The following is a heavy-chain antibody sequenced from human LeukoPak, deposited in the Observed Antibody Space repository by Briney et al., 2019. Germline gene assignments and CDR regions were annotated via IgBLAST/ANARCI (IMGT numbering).Heavy chain of an antibody. D-gene: IGHD2-2*01. Sequence: RGSLRLSCAASGFSFSSYDMHWVRQGSGKGLEWVSSIDTAGDTYYLGSVKGRFTISRENAKNSLYLQMNSLRAEDTAVYYCTRGSCRSTSCYERLNGLDVWGQGTTVTVSS. CDR2: IDTAGDT. V-gene: IGHV3-13*01. J-gene: IGHJ6*02. CDR1: GFSFSSYD. CDR3: TRGSCRSTSCYERLNGLDV.